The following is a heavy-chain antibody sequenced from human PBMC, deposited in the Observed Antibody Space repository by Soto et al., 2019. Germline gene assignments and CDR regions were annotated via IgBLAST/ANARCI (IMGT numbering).Heavy chain of an antibody. CDR1: GGSFSGYY. CDR2: INHSGST. V-gene: IGHV4-34*01. D-gene: IGHD5-12*01. Sequence: SETLSLTCAVYGGSFSGYYWSWIRQPPGKGLEWIGEINHSGSTNYKPSLKSRVTISVDTSKNQFSLKLSSVTAADTAVYYCARGEPWDIVATIFNYWGQGTLVTVSS. CDR3: ARGEPWDIVATIFNY. J-gene: IGHJ4*02.